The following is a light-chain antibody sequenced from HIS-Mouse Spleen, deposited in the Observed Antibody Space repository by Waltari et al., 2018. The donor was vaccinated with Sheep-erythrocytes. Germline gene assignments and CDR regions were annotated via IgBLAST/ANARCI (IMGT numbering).Light chain of an antibody. CDR2: DVS. CDR3: CSYAGSYNHV. CDR1: SSDVGGYNY. J-gene: IGLJ1*01. Sequence: QSALTQPRSWSGSPGQSVTISCTGTSSDVGGYNYVSWYQQHPGKAPKLMIYDVSKRPSGVPDRFSGSKSGNTASLTISGLQAEDEADYYCCSYAGSYNHVFATGTKVTVL. V-gene: IGLV2-11*01.